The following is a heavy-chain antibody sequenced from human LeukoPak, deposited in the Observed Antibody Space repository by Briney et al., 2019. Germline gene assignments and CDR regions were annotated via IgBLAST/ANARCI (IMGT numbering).Heavy chain of an antibody. D-gene: IGHD3-22*01. J-gene: IGHJ4*02. CDR1: GFTFSSYA. V-gene: IGHV3-30-3*01. CDR3: AGNYDSSGYSVPFDY. Sequence: GGSLRLSCAASGFTFSSYAMHWVRQAPGKGLEWVAVISYDGSNKYYADSVKGRFTISRDNSKNTLYLQMNSLGAEDTAVYYCAGNYDSSGYSVPFDYWGQGTLVTVSS. CDR2: ISYDGSNK.